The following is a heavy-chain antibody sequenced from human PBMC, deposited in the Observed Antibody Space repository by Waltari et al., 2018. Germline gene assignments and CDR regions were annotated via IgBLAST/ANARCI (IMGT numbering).Heavy chain of an antibody. V-gene: IGHV3-21*01. CDR3: ARDFTSWGFDY. CDR2: NSSSSNYI. D-gene: IGHD2-2*01. CDR1: GFTFSSYS. Sequence: EVQLVESGGGLVKPGGSLRLSCAASGFTFSSYSMNWVRQAPGKGLEWVSSNSSSSNYIYYADSVKGRCTIFRDNAQHSLFLQMNSLRAGDTAVYYCARDFTSWGFDYWGQGTLVTVSS. J-gene: IGHJ4*02.